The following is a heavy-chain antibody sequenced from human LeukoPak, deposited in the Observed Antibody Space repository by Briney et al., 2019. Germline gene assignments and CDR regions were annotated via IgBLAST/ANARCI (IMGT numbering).Heavy chain of an antibody. D-gene: IGHD2-2*01. CDR3: ARDLFPAARFYYFDY. J-gene: IGHJ4*02. V-gene: IGHV1-46*01. CDR1: GYTFTSYY. Sequence: ASVKVSCKASGYTFTSYYMHWVRQAPGQGLEWMGIINPSGGSTSYAQKFQGRVTMTRDTSTSTVYMELSSLRPEDTAVYYCARDLFPAARFYYFDYWGQGTLVTVSS. CDR2: INPSGGST.